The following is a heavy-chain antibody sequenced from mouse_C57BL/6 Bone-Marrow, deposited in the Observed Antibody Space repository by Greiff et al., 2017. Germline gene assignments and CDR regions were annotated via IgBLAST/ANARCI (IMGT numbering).Heavy chain of an antibody. V-gene: IGHV1-82*01. CDR3: ASSLRLRRLDY. D-gene: IGHD2-2*01. CDR1: GYAFSSSW. Sequence: VQLQQSGPELVKPGASVKISCKASGYAFSSSWMNWVKQRPGKGLEWIGRIYPGDGDTNYNGKFKGKATLTADKSSSTAYMQLSSLTSEDSAVYVCASSLRLRRLDYWGQGTTLTVSS. CDR2: IYPGDGDT. J-gene: IGHJ2*01.